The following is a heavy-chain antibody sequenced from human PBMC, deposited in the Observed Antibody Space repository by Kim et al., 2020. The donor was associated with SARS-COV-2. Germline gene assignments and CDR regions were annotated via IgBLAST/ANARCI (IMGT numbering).Heavy chain of an antibody. D-gene: IGHD1-26*01. J-gene: IGHJ1*01. V-gene: IGHV3-9*01. Sequence: YADSVKGRFTISRDNAKNSLYLQMNSLRAEDTALYYCAKDNQWDPTYFQHWGQGTLVTVSS. CDR3: AKDNQWDPTYFQH.